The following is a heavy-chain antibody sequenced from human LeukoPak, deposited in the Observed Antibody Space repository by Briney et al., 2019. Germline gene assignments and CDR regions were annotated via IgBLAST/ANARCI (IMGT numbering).Heavy chain of an antibody. Sequence: GGSLRLFCAASGFTFRSYEINGLRQAPGKGLEWVSYISSSGSTIYYTHSVKGRCTISRDNVKNSLYLQMNSLRAEDTAVYYCARVLITDSSGYYEYYFDYWGQGTLVTVSS. D-gene: IGHD3-22*01. CDR1: GFTFRSYE. J-gene: IGHJ4*02. V-gene: IGHV3-48*03. CDR3: ARVLITDSSGYYEYYFDY. CDR2: ISSSGSTI.